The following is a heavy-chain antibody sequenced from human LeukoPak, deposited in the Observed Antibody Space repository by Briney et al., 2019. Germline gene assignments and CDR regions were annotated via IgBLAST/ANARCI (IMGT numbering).Heavy chain of an antibody. CDR2: INHSGST. CDR3: ARLGYYPPWYGMDV. D-gene: IGHD3-22*01. J-gene: IGHJ6*02. CDR1: GGSFSGYY. V-gene: IGHV4-34*01. Sequence: PSETLSLTGAVYGGSFSGYYCSWLGQPPRKGLEWIGEINHSGSTNYNPSLKSRVTISVDPSKHQFSLKLSSVTAADTAVYYCARLGYYPPWYGMDVWGQGTMVTVSS.